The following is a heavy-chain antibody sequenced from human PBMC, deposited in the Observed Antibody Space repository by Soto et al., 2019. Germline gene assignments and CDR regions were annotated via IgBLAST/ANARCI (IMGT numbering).Heavy chain of an antibody. CDR3: ARVKSATGSMHFDH. V-gene: IGHV3-21*01. D-gene: IGHD3-9*01. CDR1: TFNFTHYT. J-gene: IGHJ4*02. Sequence: GGSLRLSCAGSTFNFTHYTLSWVRQAPGKGLEWVSSISATNTYIFYADSVKGRFTISRDNAKKSVSLQMSSLRAEDTALYYCARVKSATGSMHFDHCVQRTLATVSS. CDR2: ISATNTYI.